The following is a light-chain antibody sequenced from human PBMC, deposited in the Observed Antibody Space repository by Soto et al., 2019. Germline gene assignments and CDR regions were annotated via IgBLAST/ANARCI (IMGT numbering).Light chain of an antibody. J-gene: IGKJ2*01. Sequence: EIVLTQSPGTLSLSPGERATLSCRASQSVSSSYLAWYQQKPGQAPRLLIYGASSRATGIPDRFSGSGSGTEFTLTISRLEPVDFAVYYCQQYGSSMYIFGPGTKLEIK. CDR1: QSVSSSY. V-gene: IGKV3-20*01. CDR3: QQYGSSMYI. CDR2: GAS.